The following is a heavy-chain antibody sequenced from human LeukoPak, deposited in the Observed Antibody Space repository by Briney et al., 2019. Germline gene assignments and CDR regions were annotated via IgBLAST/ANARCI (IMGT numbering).Heavy chain of an antibody. D-gene: IGHD3-10*01. CDR1: GFTFSNSA. CDR3: AKVPYSDYGSGRPPFMDV. V-gene: IGHV3-23*01. Sequence: GGSPRLSCAASGFTFSNSAMSWVRQAPGKGLEWVSTISDSGSSTYYADSVKGRFTISRDNYRNTLYLQMDSLRAEDTAIYYCAKVPYSDYGSGRPPFMDVWGQGTTVAVSS. J-gene: IGHJ6*02. CDR2: ISDSGSST.